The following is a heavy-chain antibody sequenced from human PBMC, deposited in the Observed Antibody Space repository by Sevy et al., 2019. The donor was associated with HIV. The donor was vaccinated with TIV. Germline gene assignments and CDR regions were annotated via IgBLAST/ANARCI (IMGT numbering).Heavy chain of an antibody. Sequence: GGSLRLSCSASGFTFSTYGMHWVHQAPGKGLEWVAVISYDGVKTYYKDSMKGRFTISRDNSKNTLYLQMNSLRVEDTAIYYCAKDGGWYNYAPSDDWGLGTLVTVSS. CDR3: AKDGGWYNYAPSDD. CDR2: ISYDGVKT. J-gene: IGHJ4*02. D-gene: IGHD1-1*01. CDR1: GFTFSTYG. V-gene: IGHV3-30*18.